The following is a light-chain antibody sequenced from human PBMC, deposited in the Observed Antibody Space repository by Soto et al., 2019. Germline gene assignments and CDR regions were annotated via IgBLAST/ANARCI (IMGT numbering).Light chain of an antibody. V-gene: IGKV3-15*01. CDR2: GAS. J-gene: IGKJ1*01. Sequence: EIVLTQSPGTLSLSPGERATLSCRASQSMGSNVAWYQQKPGQAPRLLIYGASTRAAGIPARFSGSGSGTEFTLTITSLQSEDFAVYHCQQFHNWPRTFGQGTKVDIK. CDR3: QQFHNWPRT. CDR1: QSMGSN.